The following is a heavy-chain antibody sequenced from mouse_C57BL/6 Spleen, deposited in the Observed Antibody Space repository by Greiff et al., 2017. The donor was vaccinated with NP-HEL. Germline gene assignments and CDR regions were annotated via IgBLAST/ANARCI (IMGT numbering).Heavy chain of an antibody. CDR3: ARRGGYGNLFDY. V-gene: IGHV1-26*01. CDR1: GYTFTDYY. D-gene: IGHD2-1*01. CDR2: INPNNGGT. J-gene: IGHJ2*01. Sequence: EVQLQQSGPELVKPGASVKISCKASGYTFTDYYMNWVKQSHGKSLEWIGDINPNNGGTSYNQKFKGKATLTVDKSSSTAYMELRSLTSEDSAVYYCARRGGYGNLFDYWGQGTTLTVSS.